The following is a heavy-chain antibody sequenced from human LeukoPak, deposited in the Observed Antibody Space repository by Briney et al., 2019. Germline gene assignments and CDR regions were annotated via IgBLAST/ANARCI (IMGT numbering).Heavy chain of an antibody. CDR1: GNTFVKFD. Sequence: ASVKVSCKASGNTFVKFDFHWVRQATGQGPEWMGRLNPQNGNTEYAPKFQGRVTMTRNTSISTAYMELSSLRSEDTAVYYCARGLRQGNDYWGQGTLVTVSS. J-gene: IGHJ4*02. CDR3: ARGLRQGNDY. V-gene: IGHV1-8*01. CDR2: LNPQNGNT.